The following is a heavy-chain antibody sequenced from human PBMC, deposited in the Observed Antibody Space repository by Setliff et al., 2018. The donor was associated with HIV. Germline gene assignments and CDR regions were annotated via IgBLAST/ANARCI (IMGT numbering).Heavy chain of an antibody. Sequence: PSETLSLTCAVYGGSFSGYYWSWIRQPPGKGLEWIGEINHSGSTNYNPSLKSRVTISVDKSKNQFSLNLSSVTAADTAMYYCAREYGDLFYFDYWGQGTLVTVSS. J-gene: IGHJ4*02. D-gene: IGHD4-17*01. V-gene: IGHV4-34*01. CDR1: GGSFSGYY. CDR2: INHSGST. CDR3: AREYGDLFYFDY.